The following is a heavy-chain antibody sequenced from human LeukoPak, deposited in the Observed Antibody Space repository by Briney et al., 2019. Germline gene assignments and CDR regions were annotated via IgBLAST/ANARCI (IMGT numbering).Heavy chain of an antibody. Sequence: GGSLRLSCAVSGFTFSNYAPSWVRQAPGKGLEWVAVISYDGSNKYYADSVKGRFTISRDNSKNTLYLQMNSLRAEDTAVYYCAKVPTYYYDSSGYYSSRYFDYWGQGTLVTVSS. CDR2: ISYDGSNK. CDR3: AKVPTYYYDSSGYYSSRYFDY. D-gene: IGHD3-22*01. J-gene: IGHJ4*02. V-gene: IGHV3-30*04. CDR1: GFTFSNYA.